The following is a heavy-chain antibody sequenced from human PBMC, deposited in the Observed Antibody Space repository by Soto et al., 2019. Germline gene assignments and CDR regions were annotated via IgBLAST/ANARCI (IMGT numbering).Heavy chain of an antibody. D-gene: IGHD3-10*01. CDR3: ARDRGYGSGSPNWFDP. J-gene: IGHJ5*02. V-gene: IGHV3-21*01. CDR1: GFTFSSYS. Sequence: EVQLVESGGGLVKPGGSLRLSCAASGFTFSSYSMNWVRQAPGKGLEWVSSISSSSSYIYYADSVKGRFTISRDNAKNSLYLQMNSLRAADTAVYYCARDRGYGSGSPNWFDPWGQGTLVTVSS. CDR2: ISSSSSYI.